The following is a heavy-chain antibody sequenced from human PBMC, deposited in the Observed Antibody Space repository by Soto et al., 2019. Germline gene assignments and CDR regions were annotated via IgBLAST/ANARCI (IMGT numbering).Heavy chain of an antibody. D-gene: IGHD3-22*01. V-gene: IGHV4-31*03. Sequence: PSETLSLTCTVSGGSISSGGYYWSWIRQHPGKGLEWIGYIYYSGSTYYNPSLKSRVTISVDTSKNQFSLKLSSVTAADTAVYYCARDAYDSSGPGPGPGGSNWFDPWGQGTLVTVAS. CDR3: ARDAYDSSGPGPGPGGSNWFDP. J-gene: IGHJ5*02. CDR1: GGSISSGGYY. CDR2: IYYSGST.